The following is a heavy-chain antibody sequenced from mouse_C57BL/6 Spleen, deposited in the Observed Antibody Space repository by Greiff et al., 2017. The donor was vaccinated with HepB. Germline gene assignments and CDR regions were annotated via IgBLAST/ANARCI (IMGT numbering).Heavy chain of an antibody. CDR1: GYTFTSYW. CDR3: ASELTGTGYFDV. J-gene: IGHJ1*03. V-gene: IGHV1-69*01. CDR2: IDPSDSYT. D-gene: IGHD4-1*01. Sequence: VQLQQSGAELVMPGASVKLSCKASGYTFTSYWMHWVKQRPGQGLEWIGEIDPSDSYTNYNQKFKGKSTLTVYKSSSTANMQLSSLTSEDSAVYYCASELTGTGYFDVWGTGTTVTVSS.